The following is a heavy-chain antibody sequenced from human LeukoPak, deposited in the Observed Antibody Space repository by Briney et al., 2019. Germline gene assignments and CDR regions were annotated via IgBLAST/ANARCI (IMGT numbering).Heavy chain of an antibody. CDR2: INHSGST. V-gene: IGHV4-34*01. D-gene: IGHD6-13*01. CDR3: ARPKGIAAAGTNWFDP. J-gene: IGHJ5*02. Sequence: SETLSLTCAVYGGSFSGYYWSWIRQPPGKGLEWIGEINHSGSTNYNPSLRSRVTISVDTSKNQFSLKLSSVTAADTAVYYCARPKGIAAAGTNWFDPWGQGTLVTVSS. CDR1: GGSFSGYY.